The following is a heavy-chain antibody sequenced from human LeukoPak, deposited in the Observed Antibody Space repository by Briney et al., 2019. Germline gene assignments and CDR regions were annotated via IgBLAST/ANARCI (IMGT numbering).Heavy chain of an antibody. CDR2: ISGSGGST. D-gene: IGHD2-2*01. Sequence: GGSLRLSCGASGFTFSNYAMSWVRQAPGKGLEWVSDISGSGGSTYYADSVKGRFTISRDNPKNTLYLQMNSLRAEDTAIYYCAKDSSSTNKYYGMDVWGQGTTVTVSS. CDR1: GFTFSNYA. J-gene: IGHJ6*02. CDR3: AKDSSSTNKYYGMDV. V-gene: IGHV3-23*01.